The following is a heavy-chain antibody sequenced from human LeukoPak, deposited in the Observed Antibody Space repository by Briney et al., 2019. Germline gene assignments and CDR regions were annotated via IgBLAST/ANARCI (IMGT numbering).Heavy chain of an antibody. V-gene: IGHV3-48*01. CDR2: IGSSSSPI. CDR1: GFTFSAYS. Sequence: GGCLTLSCAASGFTFSAYSMNWVRQAPEKGLEWVSYIGSSSSPIYYADSVKGRFTISRDNAKNSLYLQMDSLRAEDTAVYYCARDQAYSFDYWGQGNLVTVSS. CDR3: ARDQAYSFDY. D-gene: IGHD4-11*01. J-gene: IGHJ4*02.